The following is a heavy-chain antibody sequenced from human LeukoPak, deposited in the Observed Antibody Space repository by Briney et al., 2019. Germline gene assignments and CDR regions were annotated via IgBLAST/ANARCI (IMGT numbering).Heavy chain of an antibody. CDR1: GGTFSSYA. V-gene: IGHV1-69*04. D-gene: IGHD6-19*01. CDR3: ARDLGSGCLDY. Sequence: SVKVSCKASGGTFSSYAISWVRQAPGQGLEWMGRIIPILGIANYAQKFQGRVTITADKSTSTAYMELSSLRSEDTAVYYCARDLGSGCLDYWGQGTLVTVSS. CDR2: IIPILGIA. J-gene: IGHJ4*02.